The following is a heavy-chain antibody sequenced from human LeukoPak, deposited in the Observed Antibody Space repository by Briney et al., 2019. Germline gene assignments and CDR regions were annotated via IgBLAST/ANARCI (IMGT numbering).Heavy chain of an antibody. J-gene: IGHJ6*03. CDR3: ANGLYDSSGSPNYYYYMDV. V-gene: IGHV3-23*01. D-gene: IGHD3-22*01. CDR2: ISGSGGST. Sequence: GGSLRLSCAASGSTFSSYALSWVRQAPGKGLEWVSAISGSGGSTYYADSVKGRFTISRDNSKNTLYLQMNSLRAEDTAIYYCANGLYDSSGSPNYYYYMDVWGKGTTVTVSS. CDR1: GSTFSSYA.